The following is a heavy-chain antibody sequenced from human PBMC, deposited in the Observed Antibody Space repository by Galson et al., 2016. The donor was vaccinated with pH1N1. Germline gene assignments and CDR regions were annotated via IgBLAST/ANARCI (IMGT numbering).Heavy chain of an antibody. CDR3: ARGGMGIPDSGYDMTLHY. CDR2: ISYDGSNQ. D-gene: IGHD5-12*01. Sequence: SLRLSCAASGFTFSSYAMYWVRQAPGKGLEWVAVISYDGSNQYYADSVKGRFTISRDNSKTTLYLQMNSLRAEDTAVYYCARGGMGIPDSGYDMTLHYWGQGTLVTVSS. J-gene: IGHJ4*02. V-gene: IGHV3-30-3*01. CDR1: GFTFSSYA.